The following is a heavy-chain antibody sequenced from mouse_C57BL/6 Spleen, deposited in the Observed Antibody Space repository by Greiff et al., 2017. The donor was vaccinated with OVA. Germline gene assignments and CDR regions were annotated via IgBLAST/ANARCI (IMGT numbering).Heavy chain of an antibody. CDR3: AKLVYWYFDV. V-gene: IGHV5-17*01. D-gene: IGHD4-1*01. Sequence: EVMLVESGGGLVKPGGSLKLSCAASGFTFSDYGMHWVRQAPEKGLEWVAYISSGSSTIFYADTVKGRFTISRDNAKNTLFLQMTSLRSEDTAMYYCAKLVYWYFDVWGTGTTVTVSS. CDR2: ISSGSSTI. CDR1: GFTFSDYG. J-gene: IGHJ1*03.